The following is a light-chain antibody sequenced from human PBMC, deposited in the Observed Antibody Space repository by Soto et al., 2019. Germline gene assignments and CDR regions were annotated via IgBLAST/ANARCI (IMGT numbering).Light chain of an antibody. V-gene: IGLV2-11*01. CDR3: CSYAGGYIFV. J-gene: IGLJ1*01. CDR2: DVT. Sequence: QAALTQPRSVSGSPGQSVTISCTGTSSDVGRYNYVSWYQQHPGTAPKLIIYDVTKRPSGVPDRFSGSKSGNTASLTISGLQAEDEVDYYCCSYAGGYIFVFGTGTKVTVL. CDR1: SSDVGRYNY.